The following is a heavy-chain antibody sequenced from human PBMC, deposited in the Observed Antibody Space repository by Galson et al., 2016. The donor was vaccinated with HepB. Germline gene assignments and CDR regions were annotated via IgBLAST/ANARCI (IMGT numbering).Heavy chain of an antibody. CDR1: GGSISSYY. Sequence: SETLSLTCTVSGGSISSYYWTWVRQPPGKRLEWIGYIYYDGSTDYNPSLRSRATMSVDTSKNQFSLKLSSVTAADTAVYYCVKVGGAGYFDPWGQGTLVIVSS. CDR2: IYYDGST. J-gene: IGHJ5*02. D-gene: IGHD1-26*01. CDR3: VKVGGAGYFDP. V-gene: IGHV4-59*01.